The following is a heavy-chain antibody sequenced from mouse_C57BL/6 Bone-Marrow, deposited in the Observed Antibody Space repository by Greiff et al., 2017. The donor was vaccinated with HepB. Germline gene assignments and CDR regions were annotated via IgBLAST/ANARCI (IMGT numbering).Heavy chain of an antibody. J-gene: IGHJ4*01. D-gene: IGHD1-1*01. CDR2: IYPGSGNT. Sequence: VQLQQSGAELVRPGASVKLSCKASGYTFTDYYINWVKQRPGQGLEWIARIYPGSGNTYYNEKFKGKATLTAEKSSSTAYMQLSSLTSEDSAVYFCARPPFYYGSSYYAMDYWGQGTSVTVSS. V-gene: IGHV1-76*01. CDR3: ARPPFYYGSSYYAMDY. CDR1: GYTFTDYY.